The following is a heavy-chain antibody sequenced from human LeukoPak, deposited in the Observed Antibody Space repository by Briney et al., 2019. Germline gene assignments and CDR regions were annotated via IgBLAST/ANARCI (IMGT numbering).Heavy chain of an antibody. D-gene: IGHD3-22*01. CDR3: ASPMTLVLRGLAGIDAFNI. CDR2: IQHSGGT. Sequence: SETLFLTCTVSGGSISSGGYYWSWIRQPPGKGLEWIGHIQHSGGTYYSPSLRSRVTMSLDRSENQFSLNLSSATAADTAVYYCASPMTLVLRGLAGIDAFNIWGQGTMVTVSS. CDR1: GGSISSGGYY. J-gene: IGHJ3*02. V-gene: IGHV4-30-2*01.